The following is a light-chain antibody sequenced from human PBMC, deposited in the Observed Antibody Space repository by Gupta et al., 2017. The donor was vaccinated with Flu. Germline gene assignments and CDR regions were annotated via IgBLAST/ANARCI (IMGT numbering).Light chain of an antibody. CDR1: QSVLYSSNNKNY. CDR3: QQYYSTLFT. J-gene: IGKJ3*01. V-gene: IGKV4-1*01. CDR2: WAS. Sequence: DIVMTQPPHSPAESLVTRLPLNCKPSQSVLYSSNNKNYLAWYQQKPGQPPKLLIYWASTRESGVPDRFSGSGSGTDFTLTISSLQAEDVAVYYCQQYYSTLFTFGPGTKVEIK.